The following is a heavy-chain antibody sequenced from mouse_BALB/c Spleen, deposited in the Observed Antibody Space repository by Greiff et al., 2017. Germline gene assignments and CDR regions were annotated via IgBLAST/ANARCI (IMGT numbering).Heavy chain of an antibody. J-gene: IGHJ1*01. V-gene: IGHV3-2*02. CDR2: ISYSGST. D-gene: IGHD1-1*01. CDR3: ARGSGSPWYFDV. Sequence: EVQLVESGPGLVKPSQSLSLTCTVTGYSITSDYAWNWIRQFPGNKLEWMGDISYSGSTSYNPSLKSRISITRDTSKNQFFLQLNSVTTEDTATYYCARGSGSPWYFDVWGAGTTVTVSS. CDR1: GYSITSDYA.